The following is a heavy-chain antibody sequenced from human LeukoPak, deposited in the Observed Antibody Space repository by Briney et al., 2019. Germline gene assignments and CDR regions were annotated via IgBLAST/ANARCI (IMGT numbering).Heavy chain of an antibody. D-gene: IGHD6-13*01. V-gene: IGHV3-64*01. CDR2: ISGIGGST. CDR3: ARFGYSSSWSFNDY. J-gene: IGHJ4*02. Sequence: GGSLRLSCAASGFTFSSYAMHWVRKAPGKGLEYVSAISGIGGSTYCANSVKGRFTISRDNSKNTLYLQMGSLRAEDMAVYYCARFGYSSSWSFNDYWGQGTLVTVSS. CDR1: GFTFSSYA.